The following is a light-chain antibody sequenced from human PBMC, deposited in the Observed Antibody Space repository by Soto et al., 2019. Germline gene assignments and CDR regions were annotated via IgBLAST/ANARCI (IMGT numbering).Light chain of an antibody. CDR3: QQYDNSRWT. CDR2: GAS. CDR1: QSVPINY. J-gene: IGKJ1*01. Sequence: EIMLTQYPGTLSLSPRDRATLSCRASQSVPINYLAWYQQKPGQAPRLLIFGASTRAIGIPDRFRGSGSGTDFTLTISRLEPADFAVYYCQQYDNSRWTFGQGTKVDIK. V-gene: IGKV3-20*01.